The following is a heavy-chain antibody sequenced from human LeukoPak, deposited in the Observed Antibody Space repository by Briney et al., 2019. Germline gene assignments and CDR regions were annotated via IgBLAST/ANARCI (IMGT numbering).Heavy chain of an antibody. Sequence: GSLRLSCAASGFTFSSYSMSWIRQPPGKGLEWIGEINHSGSTNYNPSLKSRVTISVDTSKNQFSLKLSSVTAADTAVYYCARRIPARYGSGSRYNYWGQGTLVTVSS. J-gene: IGHJ4*02. CDR3: ARRIPARYGSGSRYNY. V-gene: IGHV4-34*01. CDR1: GFTFSSYS. D-gene: IGHD3-10*01. CDR2: INHSGST.